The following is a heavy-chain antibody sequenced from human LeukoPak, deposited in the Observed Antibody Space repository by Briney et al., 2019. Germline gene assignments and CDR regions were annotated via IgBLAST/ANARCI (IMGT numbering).Heavy chain of an antibody. V-gene: IGHV3-30*02. CDR3: AKARRELWFGELFN. CDR2: IRYGGSNK. D-gene: IGHD3-10*01. CDR1: GSTFSSYG. J-gene: IGHJ4*02. Sequence: GGSLRLSCAASGSTFSSYGMHWVRQAPGKGLEWVAFIRYGGSNKYYADSVKGRFTVSRDNSKNTLYLQMNSLRAEDTAVYYCAKARRELWFGELFNWGQGTLVTVSS.